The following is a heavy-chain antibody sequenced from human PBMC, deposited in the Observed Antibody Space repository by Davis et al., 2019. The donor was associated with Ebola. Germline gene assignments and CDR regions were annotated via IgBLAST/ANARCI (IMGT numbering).Heavy chain of an antibody. CDR3: AREVVVVPAAILGYYYYYMDV. J-gene: IGHJ6*03. CDR1: GDSVSTYY. Sequence: SETLSLTCTVSGDSVSTYYWTWIRQSPGKGLEWIGHISYSGSTDYSPSLKSRVTMTVDTSKNQFSLKLSSVTAADTAVYYCAREVVVVPAAILGYYYYYMDVWGKGTTVTVSS. D-gene: IGHD2-2*01. CDR2: ISYSGST. V-gene: IGHV4-59*02.